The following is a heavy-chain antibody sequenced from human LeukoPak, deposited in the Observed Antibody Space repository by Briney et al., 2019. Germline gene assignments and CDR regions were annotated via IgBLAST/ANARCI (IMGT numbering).Heavy chain of an antibody. CDR1: GFTFSSSG. CDR2: ISYDGSNK. D-gene: IGHD5-18*01. Sequence: PGGSLRLSCAASGFTFSSSGMHWVRQAPGKGLEWVAVISYDGSNKYYADSVKGRFTISRDDSKNTVYLQMNSLRAEDTAVYYCAKEGSYGYFYFDYWGQGTLVTVSS. CDR3: AKEGSYGYFYFDY. V-gene: IGHV3-30*18. J-gene: IGHJ4*02.